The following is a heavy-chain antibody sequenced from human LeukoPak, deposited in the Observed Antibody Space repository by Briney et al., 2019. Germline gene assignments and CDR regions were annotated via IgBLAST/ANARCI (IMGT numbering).Heavy chain of an antibody. J-gene: IGHJ4*02. CDR2: ISSSSTI. CDR1: GFTFSSYS. Sequence: GGSLRLSCAASGFTFSSYSMNWVRQAPGKGLEWVSYISSSSTIYYADSVKGRFTISRDNAKNSLYLQMNSLRAEDTAVYYCARDRGYSYGYPYYFDYWGQGTLVTVSS. D-gene: IGHD5-18*01. CDR3: ARDRGYSYGYPYYFDY. V-gene: IGHV3-48*01.